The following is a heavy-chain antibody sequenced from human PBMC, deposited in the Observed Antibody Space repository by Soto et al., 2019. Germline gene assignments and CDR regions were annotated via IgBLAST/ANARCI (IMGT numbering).Heavy chain of an antibody. V-gene: IGHV5-51*01. CDR3: ARQRRDASDRCPLCAMDV. CDR2: IYPDDSDT. Sequence: GESLKISCQSSGSPFKTYWVAWVRQMPGKALEWMGLIYPDDSDTRYNPAFRGQVTISAEKSTNTVFLQWRSLKVSGTATYFCARQRRDASDRCPLCAMDVWGPGTSHTVSS. CDR1: GSPFKTYW. J-gene: IGHJ6*02. D-gene: IGHD2-2*01.